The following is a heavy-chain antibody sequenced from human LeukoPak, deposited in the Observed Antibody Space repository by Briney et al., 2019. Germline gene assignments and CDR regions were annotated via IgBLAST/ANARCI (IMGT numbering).Heavy chain of an antibody. D-gene: IGHD2-15*01. CDR1: GGSISSYY. CDR3: AGHRYCSGGSCYRIDY. CDR2: IYYSGST. V-gene: IGHV4-59*01. Sequence: PSETLSLTCTVSGGSISSYYWSWIRQPPGKGLEWIGYIYYSGSTNYNPSLKSRVTISVDTSKNRFSLKLSSVTAADTAVYYCAGHRYCSGGSCYRIDYWGQGTLVTVSS. J-gene: IGHJ4*02.